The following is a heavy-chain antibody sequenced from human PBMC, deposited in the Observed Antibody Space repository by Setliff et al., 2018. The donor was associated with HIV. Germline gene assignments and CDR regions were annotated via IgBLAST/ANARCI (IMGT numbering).Heavy chain of an antibody. CDR2: FDPEDGET. Sequence: SVKVSCKISGYTLAELSIHWVRQAPGKGLEWMANFDPEDGETFYAQKFQGRLTMTEDTSTDTAYMELSSLRSDDTAMYYCATDPGYSSTWYSESFQHWGQGTVVTVSS. CDR3: ATDPGYSSTWYSESFQH. CDR1: GYTLAELS. D-gene: IGHD6-13*01. J-gene: IGHJ1*01. V-gene: IGHV1-24*01.